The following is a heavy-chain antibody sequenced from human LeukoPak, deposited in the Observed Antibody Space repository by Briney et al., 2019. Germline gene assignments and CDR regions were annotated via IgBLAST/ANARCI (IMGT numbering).Heavy chain of an antibody. J-gene: IGHJ4*02. V-gene: IGHV3-7*01. CDR3: ARDLVNYGGHSAY. CDR2: VREDGSEK. D-gene: IGHD4-23*01. Sequence: PGGSLRLSCAASGFTFSSHWMSWVRQAPGKGLEWVANVREDGSEKYYVDSVKGRFTISRDNAKNSLYLQMNSLRAEDTAVYYCARDLVNYGGHSAYWGQGAMVTVSS. CDR1: GFTFSSHW.